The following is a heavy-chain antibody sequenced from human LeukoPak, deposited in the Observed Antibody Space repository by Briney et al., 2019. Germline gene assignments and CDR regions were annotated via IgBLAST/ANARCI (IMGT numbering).Heavy chain of an antibody. CDR1: GLTFTSYA. J-gene: IGHJ4*02. Sequence: PGGSLRLSCAASGLTFTSYAMSWVRQAPGKGLEWVSVISGSDGSTYYADSVKGRLTISRDNSKNTLYLQMESLRADDTAVYYCAKDSREFDYWGQGTLVTVSP. CDR3: AKDSREFDY. CDR2: ISGSDGST. V-gene: IGHV3-23*01.